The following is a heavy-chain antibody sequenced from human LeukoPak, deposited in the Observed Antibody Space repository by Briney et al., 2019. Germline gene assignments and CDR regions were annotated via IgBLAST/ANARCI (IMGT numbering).Heavy chain of an antibody. V-gene: IGHV4-59*01. CDR1: GGSISSYY. J-gene: IGHJ4*02. Sequence: PSETLSLTCTVSGGSISSYYWSRIRQPPGKGLEWIGYIYYSGSTNYNPSLKSRVTISVDTSKNQFSLKLSSVTAADTAVYYCARDLAAAGGWGQGTLVTASS. CDR2: IYYSGST. CDR3: ARDLAAAGG. D-gene: IGHD6-13*01.